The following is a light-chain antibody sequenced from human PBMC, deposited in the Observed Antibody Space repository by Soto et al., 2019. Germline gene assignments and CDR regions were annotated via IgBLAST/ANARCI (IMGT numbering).Light chain of an antibody. J-gene: IGKJ2*01. CDR1: QSLSSSY. V-gene: IGKV3-20*01. CDR2: GAC. CDR3: QQYGISPSYT. Sequence: EMVLTQSPGALSLSPGEGATFSCRASQSLSSSYVAWYQQIVGQPPRLLIYGACNRATGIPDRFSGSWSGTEFTLTISRLEPEDFAVYYCQQYGISPSYTFAQGTKLEIK.